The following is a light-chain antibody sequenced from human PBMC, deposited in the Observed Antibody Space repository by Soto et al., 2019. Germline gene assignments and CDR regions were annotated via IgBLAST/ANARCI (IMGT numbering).Light chain of an antibody. CDR1: QRISINY. CDR3: QQYGTSPLT. V-gene: IGKV3-20*01. CDR2: GAS. J-gene: IGKJ4*01. Sequence: EIVLTQSPGTLSLSPGETATLSCRSSQRISINYLAWYQQKPGQGPRLLIYGASNRAAGIPDRFSDSGSGTDFTLTIARLEPEDFAVYYCQQYGTSPLTFGRGTKVDIK.